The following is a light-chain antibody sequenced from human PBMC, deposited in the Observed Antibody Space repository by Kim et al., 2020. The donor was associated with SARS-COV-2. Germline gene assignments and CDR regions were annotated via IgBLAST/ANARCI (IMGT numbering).Light chain of an antibody. CDR1: SNDIGTYNL. CDR3: CSYSGHRM. V-gene: IGLV2-23*02. J-gene: IGLJ3*02. CDR2: EVT. Sequence: PGQSITITCSGSSNDIGTYNLVSWYQQHPGKAPKLIIYEVTKRPSGVSDRFSGSKSGSTASLTISGLQADDEADYYCCSYSGHRMFGGGTQLTVL.